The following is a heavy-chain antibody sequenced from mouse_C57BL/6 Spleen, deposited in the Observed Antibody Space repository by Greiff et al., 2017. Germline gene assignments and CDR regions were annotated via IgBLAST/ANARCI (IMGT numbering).Heavy chain of an antibody. D-gene: IGHD1-1*01. V-gene: IGHV1-76*01. Sequence: QVQLKESGAELVRPGASVKLSCKASGYTFTDYYINWVKQRPGQGLEWIARIYPGSGNTYYNEKFKGKATLTAEKSSSTAYMQLSSLTSEDSAVYFCARGDYYGSVDYWGQGTTLTVSS. CDR1: GYTFTDYY. J-gene: IGHJ2*01. CDR3: ARGDYYGSVDY. CDR2: IYPGSGNT.